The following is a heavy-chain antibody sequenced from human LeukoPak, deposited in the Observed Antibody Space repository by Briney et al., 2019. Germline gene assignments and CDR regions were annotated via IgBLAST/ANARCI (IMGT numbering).Heavy chain of an antibody. D-gene: IGHD4-23*01. CDR3: ARSWEVVTLFYFDY. Sequence: SETLSLTCAVSGYSISSGYYWGWIRQPPGKGLEWIGSIYHSGSTYYNPSLKSRVTISVDTSKNQFSLKLSSVTAADTAVYYCARSWEVVTLFYFDYWGREPWSPSPQ. CDR2: IYHSGST. V-gene: IGHV4-38-2*01. J-gene: IGHJ4*02. CDR1: GYSISSGYY.